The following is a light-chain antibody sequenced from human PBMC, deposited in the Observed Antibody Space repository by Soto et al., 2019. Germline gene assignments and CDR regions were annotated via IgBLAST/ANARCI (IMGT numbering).Light chain of an antibody. CDR2: GAS. CDR1: QSVSSN. J-gene: IGKJ1*01. CDR3: QQYGTSPPRT. V-gene: IGKV3-15*01. Sequence: EIVMTQSPATLSVSPGERATLSCSASQSVSSNLAWYQQKPGQAPRLLIYGASTRATGIPARFSGSGSGTDFTLTISRLEPEDFGVYYCQQYGTSPPRTFGQGTKVDIK.